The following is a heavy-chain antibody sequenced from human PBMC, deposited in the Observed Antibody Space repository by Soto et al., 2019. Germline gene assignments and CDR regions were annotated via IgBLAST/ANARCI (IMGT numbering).Heavy chain of an antibody. CDR2: INPSGGST. CDR3: ARCSGSYLGLHDAFDI. Sequence: ASVKVSCKASGYTSTSYYMHWVRQAPGQGLEWMGIINPSGGSTSYAQKFQGRVTMTRDTSTSTVYMELSSLRSEDTAVYYCARCSGSYLGLHDAFDIWGQGTMVTVSS. CDR1: GYTSTSYY. V-gene: IGHV1-46*03. D-gene: IGHD1-26*01. J-gene: IGHJ3*02.